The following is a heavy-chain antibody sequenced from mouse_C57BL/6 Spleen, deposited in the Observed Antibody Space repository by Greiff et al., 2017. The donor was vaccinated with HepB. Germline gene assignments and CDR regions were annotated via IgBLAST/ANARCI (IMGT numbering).Heavy chain of an antibody. J-gene: IGHJ3*01. D-gene: IGHD2-1*01. CDR1: GYTFTSYW. CDR2: IYPGSGST. Sequence: QVQLQQPGAELVKPGASVKMSCKASGYTFTSYWITWVKQRPGQGLEWIGDIYPGSGSTNYNEKFKSKATLTVDTSSSTAYMQLSSLTSEDSAVYYYARGGGNYVAWFAYWGQGTLVTVSA. CDR3: ARGGGNYVAWFAY. V-gene: IGHV1-55*01.